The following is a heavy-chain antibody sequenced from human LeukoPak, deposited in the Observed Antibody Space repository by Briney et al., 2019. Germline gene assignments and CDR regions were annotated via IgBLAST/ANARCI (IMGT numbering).Heavy chain of an antibody. D-gene: IGHD3-22*01. Sequence: GESLKIACKGSGYSFTSYWIGWVRQMTGKGLEWMGIIYPGDSDTRYSPSFQGQVTISADKSISTAYLQWSSLKASDTAMYYCARHPLYYYDSSGYYYYYYMDVWGKGTTVTVSS. CDR2: IYPGDSDT. J-gene: IGHJ6*03. CDR1: GYSFTSYW. CDR3: ARHPLYYYDSSGYYYYYYMDV. V-gene: IGHV5-51*01.